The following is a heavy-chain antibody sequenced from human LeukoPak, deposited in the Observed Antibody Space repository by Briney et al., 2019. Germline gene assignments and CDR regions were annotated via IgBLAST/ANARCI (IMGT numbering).Heavy chain of an antibody. CDR3: ARLAGGSGSYPGVFDY. Sequence: GSLRLSCAASGFTFNTYAMSWVRQAPGKGLEWVGTIHYSGSTYYNPSLESRRTVSIDTSKNHFSLNLSSVTAADTAVYYCARLAGGSGSYPGVFDYWGQGSLVSVSS. CDR1: GFTFNTYA. CDR2: IHYSGST. V-gene: IGHV4-38-2*01. J-gene: IGHJ4*02. D-gene: IGHD3-10*01.